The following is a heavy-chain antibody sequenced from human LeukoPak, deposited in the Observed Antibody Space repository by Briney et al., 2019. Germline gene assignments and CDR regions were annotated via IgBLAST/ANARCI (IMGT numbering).Heavy chain of an antibody. V-gene: IGHV3-48*04. D-gene: IGHD6-13*01. CDR3: AKLSSSRSSDY. CDR1: GFTFSYYS. CDR2: ISSSGSTI. J-gene: IGHJ4*02. Sequence: GGSLRLSCAASGFTFSYYSMNWVRQAPGKGLEWVSYISSSGSTIYYADSVKGRFTISRDNAKNSLYLQMNSLRAEDTALYYCAKLSSSRSSDYWGQGTLVTVSS.